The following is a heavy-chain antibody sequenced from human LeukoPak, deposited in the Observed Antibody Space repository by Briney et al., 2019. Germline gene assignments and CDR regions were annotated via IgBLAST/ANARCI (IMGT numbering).Heavy chain of an antibody. D-gene: IGHD6-6*01. CDR3: AGLHVRLLTLEV. CDR2: IYSTGHS. J-gene: IGHJ6*02. Sequence: SETLSLTCTFSGGPANLYYWTWIRQPPGKGLEWIGYIYSTGHSNYNSTLKSRVTMSLDTSKKQFSLNLSAVTAADTAVYYCAGLHVRLLTLEVWGRGTTVTVSS. CDR1: GGPANLYY. V-gene: IGHV4-59*02.